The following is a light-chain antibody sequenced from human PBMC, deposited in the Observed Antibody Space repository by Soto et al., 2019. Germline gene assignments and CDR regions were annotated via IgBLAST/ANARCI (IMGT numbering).Light chain of an antibody. CDR1: QDIRID. Sequence: DIQMTQSLSSLSASVGDRVTITCRASQDIRIDLGWFQQKPGKAPKRLIYAASSLQSGVPSRFSGSGSGTEFTLTISSLQPEDFATYYCLQHNNYPPTFGQGTKVEI. CDR3: LQHNNYPPT. CDR2: AAS. J-gene: IGKJ1*01. V-gene: IGKV1-17*01.